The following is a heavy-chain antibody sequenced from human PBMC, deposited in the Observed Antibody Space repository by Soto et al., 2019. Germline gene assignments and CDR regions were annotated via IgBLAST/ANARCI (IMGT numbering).Heavy chain of an antibody. CDR3: AGGPGFSDWFDP. J-gene: IGHJ5*02. CDR2: IYSSGNT. CDR1: GGSISSYY. V-gene: IGHV4-4*07. Sequence: SETLSLTCTVSGGSISSYYWSWIRQPAGKGLEWIGRIYSSGNTKYNPSLQSRVTMSLDTSNNQFSLRLTSVTAADTAVYYCAGGPGFSDWFDPWGQGTLVTVSS. D-gene: IGHD3-3*01.